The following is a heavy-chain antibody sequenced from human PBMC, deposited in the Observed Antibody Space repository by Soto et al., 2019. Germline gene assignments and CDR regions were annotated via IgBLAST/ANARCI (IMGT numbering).Heavy chain of an antibody. J-gene: IGHJ6*03. CDR1: GGSFSGYY. Sequence: SETLSLTCAVYGGSFSGYYWSWIRQPPGKGLEWIGEINHSGSTNYNPSLKSRVTISVDTSKNQFSLKLSSVTAADTAVYYCARARPAYCSSTSCYVPARGYYYYYYMDVWGKGTTVTVSS. CDR3: ARARPAYCSSTSCYVPARGYYYYYYMDV. D-gene: IGHD2-2*01. CDR2: INHSGST. V-gene: IGHV4-34*01.